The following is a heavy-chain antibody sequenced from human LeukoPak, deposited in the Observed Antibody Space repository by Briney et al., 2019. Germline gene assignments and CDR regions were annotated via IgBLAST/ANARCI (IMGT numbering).Heavy chain of an antibody. CDR2: ISGTGGST. V-gene: IGHV3-23*01. CDR1: GFTFSTYA. J-gene: IGHJ3*02. CDR3: AKAGRILRGAFDI. D-gene: IGHD2-15*01. Sequence: GGSLRLSCAASGFTFSTYAMTWVRQAPGKGLEWVSLISGTGGSTYYADSVKGRFTISRDNSKNTLYLQMNSLRAEDTAVYYCAKAGRILRGAFDIWGQGTMVTVSS.